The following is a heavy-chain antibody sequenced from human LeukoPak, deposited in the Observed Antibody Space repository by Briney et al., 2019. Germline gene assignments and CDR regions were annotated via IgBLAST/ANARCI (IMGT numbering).Heavy chain of an antibody. J-gene: IGHJ3*02. D-gene: IGHD3-16*01. CDR3: ARALSGGAFDI. V-gene: IGHV3-64*01. CDR2: ISSNGGST. CDR1: GFTFSSYA. Sequence: SGGSLRLSCAASGFTFSSYAMHWVRQAPGKGLEYVSAISSNGGSTYYANSVKGRFTISRDNSKNTLYLQMGSLRAEDMAVYYCARALSGGAFDIRGQGTMVTVSS.